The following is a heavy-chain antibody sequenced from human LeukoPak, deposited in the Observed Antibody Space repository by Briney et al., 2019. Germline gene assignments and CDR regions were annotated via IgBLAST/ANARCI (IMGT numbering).Heavy chain of an antibody. CDR1: GFTFSSYE. V-gene: IGHV3-23*01. CDR2: ISGSGCST. CDR3: AKDHPYSSGWYVRTYFDY. Sequence: GGSLRLSCAASGFTFSSYEMNWVRQAPGKGLEWVSAISGSGCSTYYADSVKGRFTISRDNSKNTLYLQMNSLRAEDTAVYYCAKDHPYSSGWYVRTYFDYWGQGTLVTVSS. D-gene: IGHD6-19*01. J-gene: IGHJ4*02.